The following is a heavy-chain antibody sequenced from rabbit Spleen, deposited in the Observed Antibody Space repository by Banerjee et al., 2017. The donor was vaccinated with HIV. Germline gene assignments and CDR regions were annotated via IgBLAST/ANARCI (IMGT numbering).Heavy chain of an antibody. CDR1: GFSFGDRDV. CDR3: ARDLGVSGGYIVNF. J-gene: IGHJ4*01. CDR2: INAATGNT. Sequence: QSLEESGGDLVKPEGSLTLTCTASGFSFGDRDVMCWVRQAPGKGLEWIACINAATGNTHYASWAKGRFTISKTSSTTVTLQMTSLTVADTATYFCARDLGVSGGYIVNFWGPGTLVTVS. D-gene: IGHD1-1*01. V-gene: IGHV1S40*01.